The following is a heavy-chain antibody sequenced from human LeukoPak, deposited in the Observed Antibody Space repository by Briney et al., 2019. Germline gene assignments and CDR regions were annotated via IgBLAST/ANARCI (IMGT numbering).Heavy chain of an antibody. Sequence: PGGSLRLSCAASGFNLSRYGMHWVRQAPGKGLEWVAFIRFDGSIKYYADSVKGRFTISRDNAKNSLYLQMNSLRAEDTAVYYCARGSGWYYFDYWGQGTLVTVSS. CDR2: IRFDGSIK. V-gene: IGHV3-30*02. CDR3: ARGSGWYYFDY. CDR1: GFNLSRYG. J-gene: IGHJ4*02. D-gene: IGHD6-19*01.